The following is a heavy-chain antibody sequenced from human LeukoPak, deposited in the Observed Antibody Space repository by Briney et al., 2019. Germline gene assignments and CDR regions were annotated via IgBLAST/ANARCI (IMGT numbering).Heavy chain of an antibody. Sequence: GGSLRLSCAASGFTFSDYSMSWIRQAPGKGLEWVSFISSSGSTVYYADSVKGRFTISRDNAKNSLYLQMNSLRAEDTAVYYCARDRLVVVPAAIPDDAFDIWGQGTMVTVSS. CDR1: GFTFSDYS. CDR3: ARDRLVVVPAAIPDDAFDI. CDR2: ISSSGSTV. V-gene: IGHV3-11*01. D-gene: IGHD2-2*02. J-gene: IGHJ3*02.